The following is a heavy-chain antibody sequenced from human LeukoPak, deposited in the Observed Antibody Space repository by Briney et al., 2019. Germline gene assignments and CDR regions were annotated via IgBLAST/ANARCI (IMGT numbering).Heavy chain of an antibody. V-gene: IGHV4-34*01. CDR2: INHSGST. Sequence: ASETLSPTRALYGGAFSGFYWGWVPQTPGKGLGWIGEINHSGSTNYNPSLKSRVTISVDTSKNQFSLKLSSVTAADTAVYYGARLMVITDIFDYWGQGTLVTVSS. J-gene: IGHJ4*02. CDR3: ARLMVITDIFDY. CDR1: GGAFSGFY. D-gene: IGHD3-22*01.